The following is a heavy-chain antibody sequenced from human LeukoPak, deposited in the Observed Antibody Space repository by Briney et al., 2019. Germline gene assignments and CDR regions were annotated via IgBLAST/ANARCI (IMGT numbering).Heavy chain of an antibody. CDR1: GFTFSSYS. V-gene: IGHV3-21*01. CDR2: ISSSSSYI. D-gene: IGHD5-18*01. CDR3: ARNRGYSYGGFDY. J-gene: IGHJ4*02. Sequence: GGSLRLSCAASGFTFSSYSMNWVRQAPGKGLEWVSFISSSSSYIYYADSVKGRFTISRDNAKNSLYLQMNSLRAEDTAVYYCARNRGYSYGGFDYWGQGTLVTVSS.